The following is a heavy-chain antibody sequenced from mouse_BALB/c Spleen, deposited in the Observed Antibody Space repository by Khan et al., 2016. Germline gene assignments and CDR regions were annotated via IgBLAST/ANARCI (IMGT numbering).Heavy chain of an antibody. CDR2: IWGDGST. V-gene: IGHV2-6-7*01. J-gene: IGHJ3*01. CDR3: SSYYDYDGGFAY. Sequence: QVQLKESGPGLVAPSQSLSITCTVSGFSVTGFHVNWVRQPPGKGLEWLGVIWGDGSTDYDSALKSRLSISKDDSKSQVFLKMNSRQTDDTARYYCSSYYDYDGGFAYWGQGTLVTVSA. CDR1: GFSVTGFH. D-gene: IGHD2-4*01.